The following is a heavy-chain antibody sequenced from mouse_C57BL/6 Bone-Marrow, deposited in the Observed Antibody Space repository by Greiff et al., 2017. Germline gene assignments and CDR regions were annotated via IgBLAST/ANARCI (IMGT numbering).Heavy chain of an antibody. CDR3: ARGGYDAWFAY. D-gene: IGHD2-2*01. J-gene: IGHJ3*01. V-gene: IGHV1-82*01. CDR1: GYAFSSSW. Sequence: VNVVESGPELVKPGASVKISCKASGYAFSSSWMNWVKQRPGKGLEWIGRIYPGDGATNYNGRFKGKATLTADKSYSTAYMQLSSLTSEDSAVYFCARGGYDAWFAYWGQGTLVTVSA. CDR2: IYPGDGAT.